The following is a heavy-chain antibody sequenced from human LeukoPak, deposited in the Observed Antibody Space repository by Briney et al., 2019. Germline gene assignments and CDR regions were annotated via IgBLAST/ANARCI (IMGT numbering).Heavy chain of an antibody. V-gene: IGHV3-7*01. Sequence: GGSLGLSCVASGFTFSNYWMSWVRQAPGKGLEWVANIQKDGSEKHYVASVEGRFTISRDNAENSLFLQLNSLRVGDTAVYYCVRLWDSSGFFGYWGQGALVTVSS. CDR3: VRLWDSSGFFGY. J-gene: IGHJ4*02. CDR2: IQKDGSEK. D-gene: IGHD3-22*01. CDR1: GFTFSNYW.